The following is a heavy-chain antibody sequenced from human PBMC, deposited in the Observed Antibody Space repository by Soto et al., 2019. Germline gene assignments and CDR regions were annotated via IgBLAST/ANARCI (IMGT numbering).Heavy chain of an antibody. CDR2: IYFNGNT. Sequence: SETLSLTCTVSAASFIKYYCTFIGQPPGKGLEWIVYIYFNGNTKYNPSLEGRLTISIDTSKKEFSLKLTSVTAADAAVYYCASVTFGGIVLAHWGQGTLVTVSS. CDR3: ASVTFGGIVLAH. J-gene: IGHJ4*02. V-gene: IGHV4-59*01. CDR1: AASFIKYY. D-gene: IGHD3-16*01.